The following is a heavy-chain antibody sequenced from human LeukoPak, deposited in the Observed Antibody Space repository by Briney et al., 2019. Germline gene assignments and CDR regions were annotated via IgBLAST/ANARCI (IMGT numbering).Heavy chain of an antibody. D-gene: IGHD6-19*01. CDR2: INSDGSST. Sequence: GGSLRPSCAASGFTFSSYWMHWVRQAPGKGLVWVSRINSDGSSTSYADSVKGRFTISRDNAKNTLYLQMNSLRAEDTAVYYCARRIAVAGNFDYWGQGTLVTVSS. CDR3: ARRIAVAGNFDY. J-gene: IGHJ4*02. V-gene: IGHV3-74*01. CDR1: GFTFSSYW.